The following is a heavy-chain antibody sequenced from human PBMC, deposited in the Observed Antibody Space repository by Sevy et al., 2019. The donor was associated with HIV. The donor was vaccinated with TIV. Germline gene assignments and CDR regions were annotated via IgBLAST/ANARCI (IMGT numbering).Heavy chain of an antibody. J-gene: IGHJ4*02. Sequence: ASVNVSCKASGYTFTSYAMHWVRQAPGQRLEWMGWINAGNGNTKYSQKFQGRVTITRDTSASTAYMELSSLRSEDTAVYYCAREQSSGSYSDYWGQGTLVTVSS. CDR2: INAGNGNT. D-gene: IGHD1-26*01. CDR1: GYTFTSYA. CDR3: AREQSSGSYSDY. V-gene: IGHV1-3*01.